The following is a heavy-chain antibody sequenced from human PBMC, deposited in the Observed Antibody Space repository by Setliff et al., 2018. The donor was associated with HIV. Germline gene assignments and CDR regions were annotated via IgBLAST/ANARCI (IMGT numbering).Heavy chain of an antibody. CDR1: RLTLSSNY. V-gene: IGHV3-66*02. J-gene: IGHJ5*02. D-gene: IGHD4-17*01. CDR3: AKLTRLKASFPTDYLDP. Sequence: RLSCSASRLTLSSNYMTWVRQSPGKGLEWVSTIYPGGSTYYADSIKGRFTISRENAKNTVYLQMHSLRSEDTAVYFCAKLTRLKASFPTDYLDPWGQGILVTVSS. CDR2: IYPGGST.